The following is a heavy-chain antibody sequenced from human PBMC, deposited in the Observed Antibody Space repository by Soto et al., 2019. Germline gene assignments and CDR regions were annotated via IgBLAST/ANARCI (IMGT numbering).Heavy chain of an antibody. CDR3: ASLYLTNWFDP. D-gene: IGHD2-15*01. V-gene: IGHV3-66*01. CDR1: GFTVSSHY. CDR2: IYSGGST. J-gene: IGHJ5*02. Sequence: EVQLVESGGGLVQPGGSLRLSCAASGFTVSSHYMSWVRQAPGKGLEWVSVIYSGGSTYYADSVKGRFTISRDNSKNTLYLQMNSLRAEDTAVYYCASLYLTNWFDPWGQGTLVTVSS.